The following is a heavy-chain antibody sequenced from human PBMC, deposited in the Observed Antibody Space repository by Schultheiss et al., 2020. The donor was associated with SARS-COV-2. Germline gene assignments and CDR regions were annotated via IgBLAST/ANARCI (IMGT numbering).Heavy chain of an antibody. CDR3: ARVATTVVASYWYFDL. Sequence: GGSLRLSCAASGFTFSDYYMSWIRQAPGKGLEWVSAISGSGGSTYYADSVKGRFTISRDNSKNTLYLQMNSLRAEDTAVYYCARVATTVVASYWYFDLWGRGTLVTVSS. CDR1: GFTFSDYY. J-gene: IGHJ2*01. CDR2: ISGSGGST. D-gene: IGHD4-23*01. V-gene: IGHV3-23*01.